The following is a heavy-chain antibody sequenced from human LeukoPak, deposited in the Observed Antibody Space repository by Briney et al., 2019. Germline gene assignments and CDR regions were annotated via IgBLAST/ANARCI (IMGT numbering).Heavy chain of an antibody. J-gene: IGHJ4*02. CDR3: ARQTGSGLFILP. CDR1: GGSISSSSYH. CDR2: IYYSGST. V-gene: IGHV4-39*01. D-gene: IGHD3/OR15-3a*01. Sequence: PSETLSLTCTVSGGSISSSSYHWGWIRQPPGKGLEWIGSIYYSGSTYYNASLKSRVSISIDTSKNQFSLKLTSVTAADTAVYYCARQTGSGLFILPGGQGTLVTVSS.